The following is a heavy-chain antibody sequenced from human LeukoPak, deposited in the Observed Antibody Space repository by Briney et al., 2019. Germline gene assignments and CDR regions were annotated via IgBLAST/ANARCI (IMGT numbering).Heavy chain of an antibody. CDR2: ISYDGSNK. CDR1: GFTFSSYA. Sequence: GRSLRLSCAASGFTFSSYAMHWVRQAPGKGLEWVAVISYDGSNKYYADSVKGRFTISRDNSKNTLYLQMNSLRAEDTAVYYCARDVDTAMVPHLFDYWGQGTLVTVSS. CDR3: ARDVDTAMVPHLFDY. D-gene: IGHD5-18*01. J-gene: IGHJ4*02. V-gene: IGHV3-30-3*01.